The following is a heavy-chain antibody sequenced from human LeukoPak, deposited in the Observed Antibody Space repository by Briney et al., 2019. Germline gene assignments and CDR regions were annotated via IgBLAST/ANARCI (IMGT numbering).Heavy chain of an antibody. J-gene: IGHJ4*02. CDR1: GGSFSGYY. CDR3: ARVGCYYGSGSYPDY. Sequence: SETLSLTCAVYGGSFSGYYWSWIRQPPGKGLEWIGEINHSGSTNYNPSLKSRVTISVDTSKNQFSLKLSSVTAADTAVYYCARVGCYYGSGSYPDYWGQGTLVTVSS. D-gene: IGHD3-10*01. V-gene: IGHV4-34*01. CDR2: INHSGST.